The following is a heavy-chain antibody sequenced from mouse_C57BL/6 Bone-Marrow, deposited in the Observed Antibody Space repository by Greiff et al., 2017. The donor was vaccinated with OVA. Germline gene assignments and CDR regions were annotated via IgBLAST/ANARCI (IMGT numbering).Heavy chain of an antibody. CDR3: ARDRYGSSYDWYFDV. Sequence: EVKLMESGGGLVKPGGSLKLSCAASGFTFSSYAMSWVRQTPEKRLEWVATISDGGSYTYYPDNVQGRFTISRDNAKNNLYLQMSHLKSEDTAMYYCARDRYGSSYDWYFDVWGTGTTVTVAS. D-gene: IGHD1-1*01. J-gene: IGHJ1*03. CDR1: GFTFSSYA. V-gene: IGHV5-4*01. CDR2: ISDGGSYT.